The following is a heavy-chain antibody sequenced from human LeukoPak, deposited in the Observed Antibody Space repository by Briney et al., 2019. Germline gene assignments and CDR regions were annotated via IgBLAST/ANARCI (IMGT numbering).Heavy chain of an antibody. D-gene: IGHD4-17*01. CDR3: AREDPQTTVPEGMDV. J-gene: IGHJ6*02. Sequence: SETLSLTCTVSGGSFSHWSWIRQSPGEGLERIGYIYYSGITNYNPSLKSRVTISVDTSRNQFSLQLRSVTAADTAVYYCAREDPQTTVPEGMDVWGQGTTVIVSS. CDR1: GGSFSH. CDR2: IYYSGIT. V-gene: IGHV4-59*01.